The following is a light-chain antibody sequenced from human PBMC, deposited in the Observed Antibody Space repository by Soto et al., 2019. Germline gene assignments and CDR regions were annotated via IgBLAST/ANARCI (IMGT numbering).Light chain of an antibody. CDR2: GNS. V-gene: IGLV1-40*01. J-gene: IGLJ1*01. CDR3: QSYDSSLSGSYV. CDR1: SANIGAGYD. Sequence: QSVLTQPPSVSGSPGQRVTISCTWGSANIGAGYDVHWYQQLPGTAPKLLIYGNSNRPSGVPDRFSGSKSGTSASLAITGLQAEDEADYYCQSYDSSLSGSYVFGTGTKVTVL.